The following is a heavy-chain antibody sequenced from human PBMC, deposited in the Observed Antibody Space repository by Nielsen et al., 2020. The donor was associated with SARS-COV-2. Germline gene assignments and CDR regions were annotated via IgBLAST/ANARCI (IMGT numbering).Heavy chain of an antibody. J-gene: IGHJ4*02. D-gene: IGHD1-26*01. CDR1: GFRFRGYG. CDR3: SREGDSPHLNV. CDR2: ISYDGSFD. Sequence: GESLKISCATSGFRFRGYGMHWVRQAPGKGLEWVAVISYDGSFDKYGGAVKGRFTISRDNSKNTLYLQMDNLRVEDKAVYYCSREGDSPHLNVWGQGALVTVSS. V-gene: IGHV3-30*12.